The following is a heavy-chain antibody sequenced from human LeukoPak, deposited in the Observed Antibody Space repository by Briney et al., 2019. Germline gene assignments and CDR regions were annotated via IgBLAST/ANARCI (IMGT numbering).Heavy chain of an antibody. Sequence: PGGSLRLSCAASGFTFSSHGMHWVRQAPGKALEWVAVTSYDGTTKYYADSAKGRFNISRDNSKNTLYLQMNSLRAEDTALYYCARAAPLAARGAFDIWGQGTMVTVSS. J-gene: IGHJ3*02. CDR2: TSYDGTTK. CDR1: GFTFSSHG. V-gene: IGHV3-30*03. CDR3: ARAAPLAARGAFDI. D-gene: IGHD6-6*01.